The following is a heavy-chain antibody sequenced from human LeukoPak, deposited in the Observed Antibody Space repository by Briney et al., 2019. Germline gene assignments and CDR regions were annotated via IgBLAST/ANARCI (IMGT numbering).Heavy chain of an antibody. D-gene: IGHD1-26*01. CDR2: ISSSSSYI. J-gene: IGHJ4*02. CDR1: GFTFSSYS. Sequence: GGSLRLSCAASGFTFSSYSMNWVRQAPGKGLEWVSSISSSSSYIYYADSMKGRFTISRDNAKKSLYLQMNSLRAEDTAVYYCAKFSAISGSLGRPPNPFDYWGQGTLVTVSS. V-gene: IGHV3-21*04. CDR3: AKFSAISGSLGRPPNPFDY.